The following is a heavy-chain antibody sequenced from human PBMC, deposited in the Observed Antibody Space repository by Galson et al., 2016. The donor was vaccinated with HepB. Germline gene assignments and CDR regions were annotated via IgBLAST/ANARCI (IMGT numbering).Heavy chain of an antibody. CDR3: AKIFGISSSRSYGMDV. CDR2: LTSSGGST. J-gene: IGHJ6*02. CDR1: TFAFSNYG. V-gene: IGHV3-23*01. D-gene: IGHD6-6*01. Sequence: SLRLSCAASTFAFSNYGMRWVRQAPGKGLEWVSSLTSSGGSTYYADSVKGRFTISRDNSKNTLYLQMNSLRAEDTAVYYCAKIFGISSSRSYGMDVWGQGTTVTVSS.